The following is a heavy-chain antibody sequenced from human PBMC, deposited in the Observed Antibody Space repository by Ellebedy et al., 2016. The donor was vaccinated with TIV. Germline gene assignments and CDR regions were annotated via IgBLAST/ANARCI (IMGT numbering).Heavy chain of an antibody. Sequence: ASVKVSCXASGYTFTDYYMHWVRQPPGQGLEWMGWINPKFDYTNYAQKFQGRVTMTRDTSINTAYMELSRLRSDDTAVYYCARERLGAGATILDYWGQGTLVTVSS. CDR1: GYTFTDYY. J-gene: IGHJ4*02. D-gene: IGHD1-26*01. V-gene: IGHV1-2*02. CDR3: ARERLGAGATILDY. CDR2: INPKFDYT.